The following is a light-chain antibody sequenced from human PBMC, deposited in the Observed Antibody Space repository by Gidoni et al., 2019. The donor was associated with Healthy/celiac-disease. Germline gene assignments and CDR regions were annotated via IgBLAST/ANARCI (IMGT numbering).Light chain of an antibody. Sequence: IKMTQSPSSLSSSVGDRVTITCRASQSISSYLNWYQQKPGKAPKLLIYAASSLQSGVPSRFSGSGSGTDFTLTISSLQPEDFATYYCQQSYSTPRTFGQGTKLDIK. CDR3: QQSYSTPRT. V-gene: IGKV1-39*01. CDR1: QSISSY. J-gene: IGKJ2*01. CDR2: AAS.